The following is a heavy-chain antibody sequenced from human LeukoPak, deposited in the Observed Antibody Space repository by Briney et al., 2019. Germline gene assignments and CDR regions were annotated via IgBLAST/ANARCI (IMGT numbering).Heavy chain of an antibody. V-gene: IGHV4-39*01. Sequence: SETLSLTCTVSGGSITSGTYYWDWLRQTPGKGLEWIGNIYHSGFTYYNPSLNSRVTMSVDTSKNQFSLKLNSLTAADTAVYYCARHHSALNWFDPWGQGTLVTVSS. J-gene: IGHJ5*02. CDR3: ARHHSALNWFDP. D-gene: IGHD2-15*01. CDR1: GGSITSGTYY. CDR2: IYHSGFT.